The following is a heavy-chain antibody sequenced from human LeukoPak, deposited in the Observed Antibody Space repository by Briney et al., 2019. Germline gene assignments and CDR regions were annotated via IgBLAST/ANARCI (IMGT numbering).Heavy chain of an antibody. D-gene: IGHD3-10*01. CDR1: GGSISSGGYY. CDR2: IYYSGST. V-gene: IGHV4-61*08. J-gene: IGHJ4*02. CDR3: ARLGTTGSYGHFDY. Sequence: SQTLSLTCTVSGGSISSGGYYWSWIRQPPGKGLEWIGYIYYSGSTNYNPSLKSRVTISVDTSKNQFSLKLSSVTAADTAVYYCARLGTTGSYGHFDYWGQGTLVTVSS.